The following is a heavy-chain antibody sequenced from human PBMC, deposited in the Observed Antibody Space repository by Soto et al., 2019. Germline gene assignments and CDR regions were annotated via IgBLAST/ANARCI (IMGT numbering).Heavy chain of an antibody. D-gene: IGHD3-9*01. CDR1: GGTFSSYA. CDR3: ARDRVDDILTGYLAPGYYYGMDV. V-gene: IGHV1-69*13. J-gene: IGHJ6*02. Sequence: ASVKVSCKASGGTFSSYAISWVRQAPGQGLEWMGGIIPIFGTANYAQKFQGRVTITADESTSTAYMELSSLGSEDTAVYYCARDRVDDILTGYLAPGYYYGMDVWGQGTTVTVSS. CDR2: IIPIFGTA.